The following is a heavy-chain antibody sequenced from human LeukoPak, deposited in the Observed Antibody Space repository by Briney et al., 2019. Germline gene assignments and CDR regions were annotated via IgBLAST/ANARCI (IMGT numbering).Heavy chain of an antibody. CDR1: GFTVSSNY. V-gene: IGHV4-31*02. Sequence: LRLSCAASGFTVSSNYMSWVRQHPGKGLEWIGYIYYSGSTYYNPSLKSRVTISVDTSKNQFSLKLSSVTAADTAVYYCARQDTALIFDYWGQGTLVTVSS. CDR2: IYYSGST. CDR3: ARQDTALIFDY. D-gene: IGHD5-18*01. J-gene: IGHJ4*02.